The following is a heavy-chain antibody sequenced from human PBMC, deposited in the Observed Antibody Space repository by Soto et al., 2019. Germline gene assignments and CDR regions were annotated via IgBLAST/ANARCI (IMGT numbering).Heavy chain of an antibody. CDR3: ARKWPNMVRGLDLDY. V-gene: IGHV1-18*01. Sequence: QVQLVQSGAEVKKPGASVKVSCKASGYTFTSYGISWVRQAPGQGLEWMGWISAYNGNTNYAQKLQGRVTMTTDTSTSTAYMELRSLGSDDTAVYYCARKWPNMVRGLDLDYWGQGTLVTVSS. CDR1: GYTFTSYG. D-gene: IGHD3-10*01. J-gene: IGHJ4*02. CDR2: ISAYNGNT.